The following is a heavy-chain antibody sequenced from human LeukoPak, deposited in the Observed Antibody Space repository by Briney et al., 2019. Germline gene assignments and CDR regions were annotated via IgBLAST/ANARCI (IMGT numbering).Heavy chain of an antibody. Sequence: GGSLRLSCAPSRFTFRSDGMHRVRQAPGKGLERGAVIWNVGSNKYYTDSAKGRFTISRDNSKNTLYLRMISLRADDTAVYYCARDPPYYDILTGSLDYWGQGTLVTVSS. V-gene: IGHV3-33*01. D-gene: IGHD3-9*01. J-gene: IGHJ4*02. CDR2: IWNVGSNK. CDR1: RFTFRSDG. CDR3: ARDPPYYDILTGSLDY.